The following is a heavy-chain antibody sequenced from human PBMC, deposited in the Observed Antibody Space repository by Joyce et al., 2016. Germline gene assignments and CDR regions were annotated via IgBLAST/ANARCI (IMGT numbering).Heavy chain of an antibody. Sequence: QVQLVESVGGVVQPGRSLRLSCAASGFTFSSYGLHWVRQEPGKGLEWVAVISYDGSNKYYGGSVKGRFTISRDNSKNTRYLQMNSLKTEDTAVYYCAKDEQIYSSAWYIFDYWGQGTLVTVSS. CDR2: ISYDGSNK. CDR3: AKDEQIYSSAWYIFDY. CDR1: GFTFSSYG. V-gene: IGHV3-30*18. D-gene: IGHD6-19*01. J-gene: IGHJ4*02.